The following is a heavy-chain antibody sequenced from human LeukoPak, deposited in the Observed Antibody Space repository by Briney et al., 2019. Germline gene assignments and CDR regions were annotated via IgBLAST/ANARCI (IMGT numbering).Heavy chain of an antibody. D-gene: IGHD2-21*02. CDR1: GFTFSSYA. CDR2: ISGSGGST. J-gene: IGHJ4*02. V-gene: IGHV3-23*01. Sequence: PGGSLRLSCAASGFTFSSYAMSWVRQAPGKGLEWVSAISGSGGSTYYADSVKGRFTISRDNSKNTLYLQMNSLRAEDTAVYYCARSMYCGGDCYYYFDYWGQGTLVTVAS. CDR3: ARSMYCGGDCYYYFDY.